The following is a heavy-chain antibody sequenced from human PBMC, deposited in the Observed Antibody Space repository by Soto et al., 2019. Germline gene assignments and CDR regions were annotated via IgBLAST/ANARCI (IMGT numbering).Heavy chain of an antibody. CDR3: ARFSTYYYDSSGYYIYYFDY. Sequence: GGSLRLSCAASALTFSTYWMSWGRQAPGKGLEWVANIKQDGSEKYYVYSVKGRFTISSDNAKTSLYLQMTCLRAEDTAVYYCARFSTYYYDSSGYYIYYFDYWGQGTLVTVSS. D-gene: IGHD3-22*01. CDR1: ALTFSTYW. J-gene: IGHJ4*02. V-gene: IGHV3-7*03. CDR2: IKQDGSEK.